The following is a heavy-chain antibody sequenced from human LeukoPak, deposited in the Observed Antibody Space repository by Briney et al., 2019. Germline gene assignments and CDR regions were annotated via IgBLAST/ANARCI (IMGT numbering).Heavy chain of an antibody. D-gene: IGHD3-10*01. CDR2: ISSSSSYI. CDR3: ARPLMYYYGSETYFWFDP. CDR1: GCPFISYT. Sequence: GALMLSCAAAGCPFISYTMKWVRQAPGKGLEWVSSISSSSSYIYYADSVKGRFTVSRDNAKNSLSLQMNSLRAEDTAVYYCARPLMYYYGSETYFWFDPWGQGTLVTVSS. J-gene: IGHJ5*02. V-gene: IGHV3-21*01.